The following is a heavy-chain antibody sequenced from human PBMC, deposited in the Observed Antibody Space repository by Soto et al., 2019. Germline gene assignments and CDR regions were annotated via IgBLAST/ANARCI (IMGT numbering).Heavy chain of an antibody. Sequence: SETLSLTCTVSGGSISSSSYYWGWIRQPPGKGLEWIGSIYYSGSTYYNPSLKSRVTISVDTSKNQFSLKLSSVTAADTAVYYCARLVYSYGYIIDYWGQGTLVTVSS. D-gene: IGHD5-18*01. CDR2: IYYSGST. CDR3: ARLVYSYGYIIDY. V-gene: IGHV4-39*01. J-gene: IGHJ4*02. CDR1: GGSISSSSYY.